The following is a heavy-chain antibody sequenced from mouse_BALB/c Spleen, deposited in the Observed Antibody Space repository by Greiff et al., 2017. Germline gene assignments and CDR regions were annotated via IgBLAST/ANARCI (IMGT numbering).Heavy chain of an antibody. Sequence: DVMLVESGGGLVQPGGSRKLSCAASGFTFSSFGMHWVRQAPEKGLEWVAYISSGSSTIYYADTVKGRFTISRDNPKNTLFLQMTSLRSEDTAMYYCARDDGYYVFDVWGAGTTVTVSS. V-gene: IGHV5-17*02. D-gene: IGHD2-3*01. CDR1: GFTFSSFG. CDR2: ISSGSSTI. J-gene: IGHJ1*01. CDR3: ARDDGYYVFDV.